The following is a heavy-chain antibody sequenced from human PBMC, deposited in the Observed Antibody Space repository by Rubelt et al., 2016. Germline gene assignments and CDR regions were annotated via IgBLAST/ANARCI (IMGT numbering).Heavy chain of an antibody. J-gene: IGHJ4*02. CDR2: ISSSCIYI. CDR1: GFTFSSYS. Sequence: EVQLVESGGGLVQPGGSLRLSCAASGFTFSSYSMNWVRQAPGKGLEWVSSISSSCIYIFYADSVKGRFTISRDNAKNALYLQMNSLRAEDTAVYYCARGERWPSYWGPGTLVTVSS. D-gene: IGHD5-24*01. CDR3: ARGERWPSY. V-gene: IGHV3-21*01.